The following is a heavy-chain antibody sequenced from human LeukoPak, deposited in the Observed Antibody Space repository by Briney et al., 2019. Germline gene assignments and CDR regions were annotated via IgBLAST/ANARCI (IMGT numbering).Heavy chain of an antibody. V-gene: IGHV3-33*06. D-gene: IGHD4-23*01. CDR2: IWYDGSNK. CDR3: AKAPGGGNWN. Sequence: TGRSLRLSCAASGFTFNYYGMHWVPQAPGKGLEGVADIWYDGSNKYYGDSVKGRFTISRDNSKNTLYLQMNSLRVEGTAIYYCAKAPGGGNWNWGQGTLVTVSS. J-gene: IGHJ4*02. CDR1: GFTFNYYG.